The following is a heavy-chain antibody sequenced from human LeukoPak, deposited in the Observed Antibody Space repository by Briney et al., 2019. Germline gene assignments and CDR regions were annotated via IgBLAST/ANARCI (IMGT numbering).Heavy chain of an antibody. CDR3: ARVGMVRGVTTTFPY. J-gene: IGHJ4*02. CDR1: GYTFTGYY. Sequence: LGASVKVSCKASGYTFTGYYMHWVRQAPGQGLEWMGWINPNSGGTNYAQKFQGRVTMTRDTSISTAYMELSRLRSDDTAVYYCARVGMVRGVTTTFPYWGQGTLVTVSS. D-gene: IGHD3-10*01. CDR2: INPNSGGT. V-gene: IGHV1-2*03.